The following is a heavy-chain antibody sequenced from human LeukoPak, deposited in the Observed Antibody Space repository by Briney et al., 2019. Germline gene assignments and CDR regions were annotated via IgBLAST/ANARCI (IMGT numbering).Heavy chain of an antibody. CDR2: IYYSGST. J-gene: IGHJ4*02. D-gene: IGHD3-22*01. CDR1: GGSISSSSYY. CDR3: ARAQYYYDSSGYYYSYYFDY. Sequence: SETLSLTCTVSGGSISSSSYYWSWIRQPPGKGLEWIGYIYYSGSTNYNPSLKSRVTMSVDTSKNQFSLKLSSVTAADTAAYYCARAQYYYDSSGYYYSYYFDYWGQRTLVTVSS. V-gene: IGHV4-61*01.